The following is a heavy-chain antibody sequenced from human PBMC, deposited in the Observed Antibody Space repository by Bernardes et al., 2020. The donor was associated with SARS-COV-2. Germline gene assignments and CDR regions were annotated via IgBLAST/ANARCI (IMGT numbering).Heavy chain of an antibody. Sequence: SETLSLTCTVSGGSISSYYWSWIRQPPGKGLEWIGYIYYSGSTNYNRSLKSRVTISVDTSKNQFSLKLSSVTAADTAVYYCARHFDYYYYGMDVWGQGTTVTVSS. CDR3: ARHFDYYYYGMDV. V-gene: IGHV4-59*08. CDR1: GGSISSYY. D-gene: IGHD3-3*01. CDR2: IYYSGST. J-gene: IGHJ6*02.